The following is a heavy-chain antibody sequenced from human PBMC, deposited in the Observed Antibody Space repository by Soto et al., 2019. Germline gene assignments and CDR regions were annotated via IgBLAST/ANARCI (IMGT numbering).Heavy chain of an antibody. CDR3: ASSNGGPLPIYYYYGMDV. CDR2: INSDGSST. Sequence: GSLRLSCAASGFTFSSYWMHWVRQAPGKGLVWVSRINSDGSSTSYADSVKGRFTISRDNAKNTLYLQMNSLRAEDTAVYYCASSNGGPLPIYYYYGMDVSGQGTTVTVSS. V-gene: IGHV3-74*01. D-gene: IGHD2-15*01. CDR1: GFTFSSYW. J-gene: IGHJ6*02.